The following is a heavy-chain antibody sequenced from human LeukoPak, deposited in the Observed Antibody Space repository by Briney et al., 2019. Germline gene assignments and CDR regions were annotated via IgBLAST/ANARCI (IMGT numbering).Heavy chain of an antibody. CDR3: ASPISGQSFDI. J-gene: IGHJ3*02. CDR1: GFNVSSSY. Sequence: GGSLRLSCAASGFNVSSSYMSWVRQAPGKGLEWVSIVYSGGATYYADSVKGRFTISRDKSKDTLYLQMNSLRAEDTAVYYCASPISGQSFDIWGQGTMVTVSS. V-gene: IGHV3-53*01. D-gene: IGHD5-12*01. CDR2: VYSGGAT.